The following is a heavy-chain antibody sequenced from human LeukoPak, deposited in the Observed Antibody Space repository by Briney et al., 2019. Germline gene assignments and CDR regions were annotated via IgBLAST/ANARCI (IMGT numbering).Heavy chain of an antibody. CDR3: AKDRPPSREEGYYFGY. CDR1: GFTFSSYA. Sequence: GGSLRLSCAASGFTFSSYAMSWVRQAPGKGLEWVSAISGSGGSTYYADSVKGRFTISRDNSKNTLYLQMNSLRAEDTAVYYCAKDRPPSREEGYYFGYWGQGTLVTVSS. CDR2: ISGSGGST. V-gene: IGHV3-23*01. J-gene: IGHJ4*02.